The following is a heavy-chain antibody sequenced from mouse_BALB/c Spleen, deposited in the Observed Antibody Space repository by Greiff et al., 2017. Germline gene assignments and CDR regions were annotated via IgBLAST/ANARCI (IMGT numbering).Heavy chain of an antibody. CDR3: ARGGLFAYA. J-gene: IGHJ3*01. CDR1: GYTFTSYW. V-gene: IGHV1S81*02. D-gene: IGHD2-12*01. CDR2: INPSNGRT. Sequence: QVQLQQPGAELVKPGASVKLSCKASGYTFTSYWMHWVKQRPGQGLEWIGEINPSNGRTNYNEKFKSKATLTVDKSSSTAYMQLSSLTSEDSAVYYCARGGLFAYAWGQGTLVTVSA.